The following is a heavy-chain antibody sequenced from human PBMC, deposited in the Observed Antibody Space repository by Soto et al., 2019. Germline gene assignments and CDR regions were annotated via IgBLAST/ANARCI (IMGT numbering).Heavy chain of an antibody. CDR3: ARGGVAATHADY. CDR1: GGSTSSYY. Sequence: SETLSLTCTVSGGSTSSYYWSWIRQPPGNGLEWFGSMHYSGSTNYNPSLKSRVTIAVDTSKNQFSLKLSSVTAADTAVYYWARGGVAATHADYWGQGTLVTVSS. V-gene: IGHV4-59*01. CDR2: MHYSGST. J-gene: IGHJ4*02. D-gene: IGHD2-15*01.